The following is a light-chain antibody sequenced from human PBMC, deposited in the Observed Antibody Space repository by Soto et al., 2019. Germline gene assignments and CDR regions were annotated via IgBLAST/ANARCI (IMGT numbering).Light chain of an antibody. CDR3: QQRGT. CDR1: QSVSSY. CDR2: DAS. J-gene: IGKJ1*01. V-gene: IGKV3-11*01. Sequence: EIVLTQSPATLSLSPGERATLSCRASQSVSSYLAWYQQKPGQAPRLLIYDASNRVTGIPARFSGSGSGTDFTLAISSLEPEDFAVYYCQQRGTFGQGTKVELK.